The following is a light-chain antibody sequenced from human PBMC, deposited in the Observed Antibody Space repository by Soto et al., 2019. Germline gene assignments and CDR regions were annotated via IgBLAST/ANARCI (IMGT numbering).Light chain of an antibody. Sequence: DIQMTQSPSSLSASVGDRVTITCRASQSISSYLNWYQQKPGKAPKLLIYAASSLQSGVPSRFSGSGSGTDFTLTISSLQPADLATYYGQQSYSTPLTFGGGTKVEIK. CDR3: QQSYSTPLT. V-gene: IGKV1-39*01. CDR1: QSISSY. CDR2: AAS. J-gene: IGKJ4*01.